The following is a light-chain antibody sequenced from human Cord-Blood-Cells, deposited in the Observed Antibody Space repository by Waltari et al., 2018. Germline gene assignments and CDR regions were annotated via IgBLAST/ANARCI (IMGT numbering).Light chain of an antibody. CDR3: QQRYSTPPEPFT. CDR2: AAS. Sequence: DIQMTQSPSSLSASVGDRVTITCRASQSISSYLNWYQQKPGKAPKLLIYAASSLQSGNPSRFSGRGSGTDFTLVISSLQPEDFATYYCQQRYSTPPEPFTFDPGTKVDI. J-gene: IGKJ3*01. V-gene: IGKV1-39*01. CDR1: QSISSY.